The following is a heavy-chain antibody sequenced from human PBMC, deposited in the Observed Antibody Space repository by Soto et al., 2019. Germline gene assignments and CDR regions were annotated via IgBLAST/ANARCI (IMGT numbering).Heavy chain of an antibody. CDR2: IYYSGST. V-gene: IGHV4-39*01. Sequence: KPSETLSLTCTVSGGSISSSSYYWGWIRQPPGKGLEWIGSIYYSGSTYYNPSLKSRVTISVDTSKNQFSLKLSSVTAADTAVYYCARNRVYAGWFDPWGQGTLVTVSS. D-gene: IGHD2-8*01. CDR3: ARNRVYAGWFDP. CDR1: GGSISSSSYY. J-gene: IGHJ5*02.